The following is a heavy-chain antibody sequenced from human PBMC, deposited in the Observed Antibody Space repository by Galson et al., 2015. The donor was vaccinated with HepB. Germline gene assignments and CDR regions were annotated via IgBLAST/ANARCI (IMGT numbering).Heavy chain of an antibody. V-gene: IGHV3-30*04. Sequence: SLRLSCAASGFTFSSYAMHWVRQAPGKGLERVAVTSYDGSNKYYADSVKGRFTISRDNSKNTLYLQMNSLRAEDTAVYYCARDRGRWLQLILDAFDIWGQGTMVTVSS. CDR1: GFTFSSYA. D-gene: IGHD5-24*01. CDR2: TSYDGSNK. J-gene: IGHJ3*02. CDR3: ARDRGRWLQLILDAFDI.